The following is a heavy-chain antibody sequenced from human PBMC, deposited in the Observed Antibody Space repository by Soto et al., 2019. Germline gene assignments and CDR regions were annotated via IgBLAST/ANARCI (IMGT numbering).Heavy chain of an antibody. CDR2: IYWDDDK. CDR3: AHRPSYCSGGSCYSGFDY. V-gene: IGHV2-5*02. Sequence: SGPTLVNPTQTLTLTCTFSGFSLSTSGLGVGWIRQPPGKALEWLALIYWDDDKRYSPSLKSRLTITKDTSKNQVVLTMTNMDPVDTATYYCAHRPSYCSGGSCYSGFDYWGQGTLVTVSS. D-gene: IGHD2-15*01. J-gene: IGHJ4*02. CDR1: GFSLSTSGLG.